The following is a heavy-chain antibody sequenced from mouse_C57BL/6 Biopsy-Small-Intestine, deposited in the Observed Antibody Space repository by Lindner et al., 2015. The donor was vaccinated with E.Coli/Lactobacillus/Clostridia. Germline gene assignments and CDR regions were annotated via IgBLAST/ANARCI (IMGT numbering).Heavy chain of an antibody. CDR3: ATHYYGSSDY. CDR2: ISSGSSTI. D-gene: IGHD1-1*01. V-gene: IGHV5-17*01. J-gene: IGHJ2*01. CDR1: GFTFSDYG. Sequence: VQLQESGGGLVKPGGSLKLSCAASGFTFSDYGMHWVRQAPEKGLEWVAYISSGSSTIYYADTVKGRFTISRDNAKNTLFLQMTSLRSEDTAMYYCATHYYGSSDYWGQGTTLTVSS.